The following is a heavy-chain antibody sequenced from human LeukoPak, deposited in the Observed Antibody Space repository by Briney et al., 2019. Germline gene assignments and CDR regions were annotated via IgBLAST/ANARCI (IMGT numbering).Heavy chain of an antibody. Sequence: SETLSLTCAVYGGSFSGYYWSWIRQPPGKGLEWIGEINHSGSTNYNPSLKSRVTISVDTSKNQFSLKLSSVTAADTAVYYCARVGYDFWGGYYWFDPWGQGTLVTVSS. D-gene: IGHD3-3*01. CDR1: GGSFSGYY. J-gene: IGHJ5*02. CDR2: INHSGST. V-gene: IGHV4-34*01. CDR3: ARVGYDFWGGYYWFDP.